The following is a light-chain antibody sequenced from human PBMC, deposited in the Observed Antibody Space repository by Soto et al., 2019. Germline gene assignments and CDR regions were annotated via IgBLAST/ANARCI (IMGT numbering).Light chain of an antibody. Sequence: IQLTQSPSSLSASVGDRVTITCQASRGISSYLAWYQQKPGKAPKLLVYSASTLQSGVPSRFSGSGSGPDFTLTISSLQPEDSATYYCQHYNSYSEEFGQGTKVDIK. CDR3: QHYNSYSEE. J-gene: IGKJ1*01. CDR1: RGISSY. V-gene: IGKV1-9*01. CDR2: SAS.